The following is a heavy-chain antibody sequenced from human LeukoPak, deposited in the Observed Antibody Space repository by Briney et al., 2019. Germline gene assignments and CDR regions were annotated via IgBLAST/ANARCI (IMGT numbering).Heavy chain of an antibody. V-gene: IGHV1-2*02. CDR1: GYTFIGYY. CDR2: INPNSGGT. D-gene: IGHD6-13*01. CDR3: ARPYSAVIYYFDY. J-gene: IGHJ4*02. Sequence: ASVKVSCKASGYTFIGYYMHWVPQAPGQGLEWMGWINPNSGGTNYAQKFQGRVTMTRDTSISTAYMELSRLRSEDTAVYCRARPYSAVIYYFDYWVQGTLVTVSS.